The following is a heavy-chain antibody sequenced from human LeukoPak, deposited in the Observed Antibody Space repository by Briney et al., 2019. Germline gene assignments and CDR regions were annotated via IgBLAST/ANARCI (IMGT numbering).Heavy chain of an antibody. J-gene: IGHJ5*02. Sequence: GASVKVSCKASGYTFRDYGINWVRRAPGQGLEWMGWISPHNGYTNYAQALQDRITITTDIPTSTAYLDVRSLRSDDTAIYYCARSDQFQPVYGSGFDPWGQGTLVSVSS. CDR2: ISPHNGYT. CDR3: ARSDQFQPVYGSGFDP. V-gene: IGHV1-18*04. D-gene: IGHD3-10*01. CDR1: GYTFRDYG.